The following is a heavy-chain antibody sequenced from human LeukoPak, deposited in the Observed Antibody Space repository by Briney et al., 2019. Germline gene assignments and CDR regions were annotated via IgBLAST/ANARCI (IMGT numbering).Heavy chain of an antibody. J-gene: IGHJ4*02. CDR2: IIPILGIA. CDR1: GGTFSSYA. CDR3: ARGTRGYSFDY. V-gene: IGHV1-69*04. D-gene: IGHD3-22*01. Sequence: SVKVSCKASGGTFSSYAISWVRQAPGQGLEWMGRIIPILGIANYAQKLQGRVTITADKSTSTAYMELSSLRSEDTAVYYCARGTRGYSFDYWGQGTLVTVSS.